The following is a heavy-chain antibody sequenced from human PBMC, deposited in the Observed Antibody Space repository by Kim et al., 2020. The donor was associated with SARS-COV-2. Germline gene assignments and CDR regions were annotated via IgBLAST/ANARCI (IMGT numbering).Heavy chain of an antibody. Sequence: TANYAQKIQGRGTITADRSTNTAYMELSSLRSEDTAVYYCARADGTNFDYWGQGTLVTVSS. CDR2: TA. V-gene: IGHV1-69*06. CDR3: ARADGTNFDY. J-gene: IGHJ4*02.